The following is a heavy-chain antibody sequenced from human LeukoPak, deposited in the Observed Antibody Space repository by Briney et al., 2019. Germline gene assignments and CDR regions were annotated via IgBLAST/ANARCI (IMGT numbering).Heavy chain of an antibody. V-gene: IGHV1-46*01. CDR1: GYTFTDYY. D-gene: IGHD3-10*01. CDR2: INPSGGRT. Sequence: ASVKVSCKASGYTFTDYYMHWVRQALGQGLEWMGIINPSGGRTNYAPKFQGRVTMTRDTATSTVYMELSSLRSEDTAVYYCVRDGEVIIKPAASFPHDAFDIWGQGTMVIVSS. CDR3: VRDGEVIIKPAASFPHDAFDI. J-gene: IGHJ3*02.